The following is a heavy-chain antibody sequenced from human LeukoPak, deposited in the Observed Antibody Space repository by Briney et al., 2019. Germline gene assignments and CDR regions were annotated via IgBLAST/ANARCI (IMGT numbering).Heavy chain of an antibody. CDR3: AREYYDILTGSLDY. D-gene: IGHD3-9*01. Sequence: GASVKVSCKASGYRFTGYYIHWVRQAPGQGLEWMGWINPHSGGTKFAQKFQGRVTMTRDTSISTVYMEVSRLRSVDAAVYYCAREYYDILTGSLDYWGQGTLVTVSS. V-gene: IGHV1-2*02. CDR1: GYRFTGYY. CDR2: INPHSGGT. J-gene: IGHJ4*02.